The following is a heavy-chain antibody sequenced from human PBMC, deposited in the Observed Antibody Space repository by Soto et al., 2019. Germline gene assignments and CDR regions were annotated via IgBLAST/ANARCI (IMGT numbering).Heavy chain of an antibody. CDR1: GFTFSSYS. J-gene: IGHJ5*02. V-gene: IGHV3-21*01. CDR2: ISSSSSYI. D-gene: IGHD3-22*01. Sequence: GGSLRLSCAASGFTFSSYSMNWVRQAPGKGLEWVSSISSSSSYIYYADSVKGRFTISRNNAKNSLYLQMNSLRAEDTAVYYCASHDSSGPGRPWGQGTLVTVSS. CDR3: ASHDSSGPGRP.